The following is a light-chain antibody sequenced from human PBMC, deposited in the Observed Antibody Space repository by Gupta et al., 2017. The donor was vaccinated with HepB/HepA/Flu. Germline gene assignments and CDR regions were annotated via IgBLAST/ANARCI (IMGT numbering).Light chain of an antibody. V-gene: IGLV3-25*03. J-gene: IGLJ1*01. CDR1: VLPNQY. CDR2: KDT. Sequence: SPELTQPPSVSVPPGQTARTTCSGDVLPNQYAYWYQQKPGQAPVLIVYKDTERPPGTPERFSGSSSGATVTLTISGVQAEDEADYYCQSADSSGTFYVFGTGTKVSIL. CDR3: QSADSSGTFYV.